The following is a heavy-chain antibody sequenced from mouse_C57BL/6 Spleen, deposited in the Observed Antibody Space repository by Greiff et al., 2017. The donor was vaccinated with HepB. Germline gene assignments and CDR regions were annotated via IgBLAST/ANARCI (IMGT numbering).Heavy chain of an antibody. CDR2: ISSGGDYI. Sequence: EVQVVESGEGLVKPGGSLKLSCAASGFTFSSYAMSWVRQTPEKRLEWVAYISSGGDYIYYADTVKGRFTISRDNARNTLYLQMSSLKSEDTAMYYCTRDGELGRDFDVWGTGTTVTVSS. J-gene: IGHJ1*03. V-gene: IGHV5-9-1*02. CDR1: GFTFSSYA. D-gene: IGHD4-1*01. CDR3: TRDGELGRDFDV.